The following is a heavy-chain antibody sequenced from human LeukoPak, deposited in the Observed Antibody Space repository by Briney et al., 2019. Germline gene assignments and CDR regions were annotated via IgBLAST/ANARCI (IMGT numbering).Heavy chain of an antibody. CDR3: GRNGSGYTY. CDR2: INPNSGGT. V-gene: IGHV1-2*02. Sequence: ASVKVSCKSSVYTFTVYYMHWVQQAPGQGLEWMGWINPNSGGTNYAQKFQGRVTMTRDTSISTAYMEVSRLRSDDTAVYYCGRNGSGYTYWGQGTLVTVSS. D-gene: IGHD3-22*01. CDR1: VYTFTVYY. J-gene: IGHJ4*02.